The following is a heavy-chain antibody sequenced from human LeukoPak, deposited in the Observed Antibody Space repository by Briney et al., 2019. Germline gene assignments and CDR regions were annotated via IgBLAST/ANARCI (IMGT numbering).Heavy chain of an antibody. V-gene: IGHV3-21*01. CDR1: GFTFSSYS. J-gene: IGHJ4*02. CDR2: ISSSSSYI. Sequence: GGSLRLSCAASGFTFSSYSMNWVRQAPGKGLEWVSSISSSSSYIYYADSVKGRFTISRDNAKNSLFLQMNSLRAEDTAVYYCVRDSYGSGTYFSAHWGQGTLVTVSS. D-gene: IGHD3-10*01. CDR3: VRDSYGSGTYFSAH.